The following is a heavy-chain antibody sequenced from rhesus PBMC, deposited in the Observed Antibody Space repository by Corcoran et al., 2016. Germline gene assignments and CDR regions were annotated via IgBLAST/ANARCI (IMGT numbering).Heavy chain of an antibody. Sequence: QVQLQESGPAVVKPSETLSLTCAVSGGSISSRNWWSWIRQPPGQGLEWIGRINGSGASNEYNPSLKSRVTISIDTSKNQFSLKLSSVTAADTAVYYCARENYGSGYYYFDYWGQGVLVTVSS. CDR2: INGSGASN. J-gene: IGHJ4*01. V-gene: IGHV4-93*01. D-gene: IGHD3-28*01. CDR1: GGSISSRNW. CDR3: ARENYGSGYYYFDY.